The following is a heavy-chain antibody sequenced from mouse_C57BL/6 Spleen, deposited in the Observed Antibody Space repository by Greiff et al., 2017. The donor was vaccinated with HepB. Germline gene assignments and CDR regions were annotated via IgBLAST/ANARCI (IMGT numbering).Heavy chain of an antibody. V-gene: IGHV5-17*01. D-gene: IGHD2-4*01. CDR2: ISSGSSTI. Sequence: EVQLMESGGGLVKPGGSLKLSCAASGFTFSDYGMHWVSQAPEKGLEWVAYISSGSSTIYYADTVKGRFTISRDNAKNTLFLQVTSLRSEDTAMYYCVRTRYYDYDAGGIDFDYWGQGTTLTVSS. CDR3: VRTRYYDYDAGGIDFDY. CDR1: GFTFSDYG. J-gene: IGHJ2*01.